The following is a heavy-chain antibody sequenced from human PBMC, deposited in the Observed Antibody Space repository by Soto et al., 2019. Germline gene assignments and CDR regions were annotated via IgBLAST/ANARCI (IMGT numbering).Heavy chain of an antibody. D-gene: IGHD3-10*01. V-gene: IGHV3-23*01. Sequence: EVQLLESGGGLVQPGGSLRLSCAASGFTFSSYAMSWVRQAPGKGLEWVSAISGSGGSTCYADSVKGRFTISRDNSKNTLYLQMNSLRAEDTAVYYCAKSLFGVPNIDYWGQGTLVTVSS. CDR1: GFTFSSYA. J-gene: IGHJ4*02. CDR2: ISGSGGST. CDR3: AKSLFGVPNIDY.